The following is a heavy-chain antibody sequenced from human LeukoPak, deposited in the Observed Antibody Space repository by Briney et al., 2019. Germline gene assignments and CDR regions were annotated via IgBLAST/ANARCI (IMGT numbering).Heavy chain of an antibody. D-gene: IGHD3-3*01. V-gene: IGHV3-64*02. CDR3: ARDSGSGYRQFDC. Sequence: GGSLRLSCAASGFIFSSYAMHWVRQAPGKGLEYASGISTDGGSTFYAESVQGRFTISRDNSKNTVYLQLGSLRADDMAVYYCARDSGSGYRQFDCWGQGTLVTVSS. CDR1: GFIFSSYA. CDR2: ISTDGGST. J-gene: IGHJ4*02.